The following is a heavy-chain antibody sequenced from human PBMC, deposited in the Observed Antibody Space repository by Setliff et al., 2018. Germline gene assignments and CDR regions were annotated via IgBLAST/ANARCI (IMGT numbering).Heavy chain of an antibody. CDR1: GGTFSTYA. Sequence: SVKVSCKASGGTFSTYAIDWVRQAPGQGLEWMGGIIPNFGTTNYAQEFQGRVTIITDESTSTAYMELSSLRFEDTAVYYCAREGVDTRSSTDYRYYMDLWGKGTTVTVSS. J-gene: IGHJ6*03. V-gene: IGHV1-69*05. CDR3: AREGVDTRSSTDYRYYMDL. CDR2: IIPNFGTT. D-gene: IGHD5-18*01.